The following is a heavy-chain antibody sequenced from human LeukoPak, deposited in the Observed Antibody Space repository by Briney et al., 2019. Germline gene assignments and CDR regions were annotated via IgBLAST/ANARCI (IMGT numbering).Heavy chain of an antibody. Sequence: GGSLRLSCAVSGFTFSSSEMNWVRQAPGKGLEWVSYISSSGSTIYYADSVKGRFTISRDNAKNSLYLQMNSLRAEDTAVYYCARDLEVYYDAGQGYMDVWGKGTTVTISS. D-gene: IGHD3-22*01. CDR1: GFTFSSSE. CDR3: ARDLEVYYDAGQGYMDV. CDR2: ISSSGSTI. V-gene: IGHV3-48*03. J-gene: IGHJ6*03.